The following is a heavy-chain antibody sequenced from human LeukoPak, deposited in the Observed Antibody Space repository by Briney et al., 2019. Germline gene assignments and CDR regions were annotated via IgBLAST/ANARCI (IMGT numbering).Heavy chain of an antibody. J-gene: IGHJ5*02. CDR2: IYTSGST. V-gene: IGHV4-4*07. CDR3: ARAYQNYSDYGGRFDP. Sequence: SETLSFTCTVSGGSISSYYWSWIRQPAGKGLEWIGRIYTSGSTNYNPSLKSRVTMSVDTSKNQFSLKLSSVTAADTAVYYCARAYQNYSDYGGRFDPWGQGTLVTVSS. CDR1: GGSISSYY. D-gene: IGHD4-11*01.